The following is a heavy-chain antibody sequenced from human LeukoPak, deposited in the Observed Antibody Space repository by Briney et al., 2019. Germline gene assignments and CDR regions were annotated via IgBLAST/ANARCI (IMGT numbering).Heavy chain of an antibody. CDR2: IKQDGSEM. J-gene: IGHJ4*02. CDR3: ARDGYATGSHDY. D-gene: IGHD3-10*01. Sequence: PGRSLRLSCAASGFTFSSYWMSWVRQAPGKGLEWVANIKQDGSEMSYVASVKGRFIISRDNAENSLYLQMNSLRAEDTAIYYCARDGYATGSHDYWGQGTLVTVSS. CDR1: GFTFSSYW. V-gene: IGHV3-7*04.